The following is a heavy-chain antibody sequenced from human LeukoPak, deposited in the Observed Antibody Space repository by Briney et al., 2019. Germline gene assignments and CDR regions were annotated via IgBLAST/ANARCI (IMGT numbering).Heavy chain of an antibody. CDR2: IYHSGYT. CDR3: ARLTQGWVCSSTSCYSDV. D-gene: IGHD2-2*02. CDR1: GGSISGSNYY. Sequence: PSETLSLTCTVSGGSISGSNYYWSWIRQPPGKGLEWIGYIYHSGYTYYNPSLNSRLAISVDTSKNQFSLKLTSVTVADTAVYYCARLTQGWVCSSTSCYSDVWGQGTTVTVSS. J-gene: IGHJ6*02. V-gene: IGHV4-30-4*01.